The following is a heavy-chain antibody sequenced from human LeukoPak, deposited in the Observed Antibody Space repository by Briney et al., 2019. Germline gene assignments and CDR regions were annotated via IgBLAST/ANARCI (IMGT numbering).Heavy chain of an antibody. CDR1: GGSINNYY. CDR3: ARAPRVRTYYYDTSGPFYYFDY. V-gene: IGHV4-59*01. D-gene: IGHD3-22*01. J-gene: IGHJ4*02. CDR2: IYYSGNT. Sequence: SETLSLTCTVSGGSINNYYWSWIRQPPGKGLEWVGYIYYSGNTNYNPSLKSRVTISVDTSKNQFSLKLSSVTAADTAVYYCARAPRVRTYYYDTSGPFYYFDYWGQGTLVTVSS.